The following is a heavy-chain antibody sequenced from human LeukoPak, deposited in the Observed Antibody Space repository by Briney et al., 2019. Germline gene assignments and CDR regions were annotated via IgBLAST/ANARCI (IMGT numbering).Heavy chain of an antibody. CDR3: ARRGSLGYSYGPYYFDY. V-gene: IGHV4-59*08. J-gene: IGHJ4*02. D-gene: IGHD5-18*01. CDR1: GGSISSYY. Sequence: SETLSLTCTVSGGSISSYYWSWIRQPPGKGLEWIGYIYYSGSTNYNPSLKSRVTISVDTSKNQFSLKLSSVTAADTAVYYCARRGSLGYSYGPYYFDYWGQGTLVTVS. CDR2: IYYSGST.